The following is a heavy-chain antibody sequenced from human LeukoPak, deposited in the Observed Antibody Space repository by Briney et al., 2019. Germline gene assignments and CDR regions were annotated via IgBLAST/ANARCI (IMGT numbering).Heavy chain of an antibody. CDR1: GFTFGRYA. Sequence: GGSLRLSCTASGFTFGRYAMHWLRQAPGKGLEWVAVIAYDGSNKYSAHSLKGQGRFAISRDNSKNTLFLEMNSLRPEDTAVYYCAKYAAAGAYDRHSEIDSWGQGTLVTVSS. J-gene: IGHJ4*02. CDR2: IAYDGSNK. V-gene: IGHV3-30*09. D-gene: IGHD3-22*01. CDR3: AKYAAAGAYDRHSEIDS.